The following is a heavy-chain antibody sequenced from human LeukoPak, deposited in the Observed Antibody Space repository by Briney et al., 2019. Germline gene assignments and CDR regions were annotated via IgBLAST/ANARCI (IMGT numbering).Heavy chain of an antibody. Sequence: SETLSLTCAVYGGSFSGYYWSWIRQPPGKGLEWIGEINHSGSTNYNPSLKSRVTISVDTSKNQFSLKLSSVTAADTAVYYCASGSYYFDYWGQGTLVTVSS. CDR3: ASGSYYFDY. J-gene: IGHJ4*02. V-gene: IGHV4-34*01. CDR1: GGSFSGYY. CDR2: INHSGST. D-gene: IGHD3-10*01.